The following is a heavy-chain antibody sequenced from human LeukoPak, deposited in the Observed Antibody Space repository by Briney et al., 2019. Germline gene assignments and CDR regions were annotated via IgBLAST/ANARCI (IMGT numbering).Heavy chain of an antibody. CDR2: IYHDGRT. CDR3: ARAFQAPSYGDYISRTKYPYALDV. CDR1: GDSINTDDYC. V-gene: IGHV4-30-2*01. Sequence: SETLSLTCSVSGDSINTDDYCWHWIRQPPGQDLQWIGYIYHDGRTYYNPSLKSRVTMSVDRSKNQFSLSLRSVTAADTAIYYCARAFQAPSYGDYISRTKYPYALDVWGQGATVAVSS. D-gene: IGHD4-17*01. J-gene: IGHJ6*02.